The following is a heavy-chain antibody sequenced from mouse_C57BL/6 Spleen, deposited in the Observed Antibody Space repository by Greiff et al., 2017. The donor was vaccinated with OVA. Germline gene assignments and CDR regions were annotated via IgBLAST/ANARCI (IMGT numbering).Heavy chain of an antibody. CDR1: GFNIKDYY. CDR2: IDPEDGET. J-gene: IGHJ3*01. Sequence: EVQLQQSGAELVKPGASVKLSCTASGFNIKDYYMHWVKQRTEQGLEWIGRIDPEDGETKYAPKFLGKATITADTSSNTAYLQLSSLTSEDTAVYYCAHPYYSNYGGFAYWGQGTLVTVSA. CDR3: AHPYYSNYGGFAY. V-gene: IGHV14-2*01. D-gene: IGHD2-5*01.